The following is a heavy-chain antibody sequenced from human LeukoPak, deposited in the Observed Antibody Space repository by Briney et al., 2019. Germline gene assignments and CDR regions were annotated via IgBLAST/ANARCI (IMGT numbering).Heavy chain of an antibody. CDR2: INPNSGGT. V-gene: IGHV1-2*02. J-gene: IGHJ4*02. Sequence: ASVKVSCKASGYTFTGYYMHWVRQAPGQGLEWMGWINPNSGGTNYAQKFQGRVTMTRDTSISTAYMELSRLRSDDTAVYYCARDGPEEMATITGLGFDYWGQGTLVTVSS. CDR1: GYTFTGYY. D-gene: IGHD5-24*01. CDR3: ARDGPEEMATITGLGFDY.